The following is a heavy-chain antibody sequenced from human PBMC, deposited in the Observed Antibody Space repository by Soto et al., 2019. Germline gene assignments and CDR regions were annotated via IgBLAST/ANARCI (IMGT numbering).Heavy chain of an antibody. CDR2: IYSGGST. J-gene: IGHJ3*02. D-gene: IGHD6-13*01. CDR3: AGTNSIAAAALRHAFDI. CDR1: GFTVSSNY. Sequence: GGSLRLSCAASGFTVSSNYMSWVRQAPGKGLEWVSVIYSGGSTYYADSVKGRFTISRDNSKNTLYLQMNSLRAEDTAVYYCAGTNSIAAAALRHAFDIWGQGTMVTVS. V-gene: IGHV3-53*01.